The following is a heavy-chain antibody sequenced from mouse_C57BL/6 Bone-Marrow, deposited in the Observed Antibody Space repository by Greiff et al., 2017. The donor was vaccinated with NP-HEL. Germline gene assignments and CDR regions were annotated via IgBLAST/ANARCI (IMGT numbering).Heavy chain of an antibody. V-gene: IGHV3-6*01. CDR1: GYSITSGYY. J-gene: IGHJ2*01. CDR2: ISYDGSN. D-gene: IGHD4-1*01. CDR3: ARVWDGTGYFDY. Sequence: VQLKQSGPGLVKPSQSLSLTCSVTGYSITSGYYWNWIRQFPGNKLEWMGYISYDGSNNYNPSLKNRISITRDTSKNQFFLKLNSVTTEDTATYYCARVWDGTGYFDYWGQGTTLTVSS.